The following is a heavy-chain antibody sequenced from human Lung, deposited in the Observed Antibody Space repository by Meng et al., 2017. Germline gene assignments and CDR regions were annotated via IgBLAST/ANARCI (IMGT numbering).Heavy chain of an antibody. J-gene: IGHJ4*02. V-gene: IGHV3-21*01. CDR2: ISSSSSYI. CDR3: ARAISSGWYFGY. Sequence: GGSLRLSCAASGFTFSSYSMNWVRQAPGKGLEWVSSISSSSSYIYYADSVKGRFTISRDNAKNSLYLQMNSLRAEDTAVYYCARAISSGWYFGYWGQGTLVTVSS. D-gene: IGHD6-19*01. CDR1: GFTFSSYS.